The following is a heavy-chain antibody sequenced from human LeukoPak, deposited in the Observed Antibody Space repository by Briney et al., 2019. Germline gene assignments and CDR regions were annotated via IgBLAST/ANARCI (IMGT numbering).Heavy chain of an antibody. CDR2: INPSGGST. Sequence: ASVKVSCKASGYTFTSYYMHWVRQAPGQGLEWMGIINPSGGSTSYAQKFQGRVTMTRDTSTSTVYMELSSLRSEDTAVYYCARDSCSSTSCVAGGAIWFDPWGQGTLVTVSS. J-gene: IGHJ5*02. V-gene: IGHV1-46*01. CDR1: GYTFTSYY. CDR3: ARDSCSSTSCVAGGAIWFDP. D-gene: IGHD2-2*01.